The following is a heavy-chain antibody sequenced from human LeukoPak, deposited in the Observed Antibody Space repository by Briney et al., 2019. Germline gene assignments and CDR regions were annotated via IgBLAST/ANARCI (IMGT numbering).Heavy chain of an antibody. CDR3: ARGTNVVVVAATDY. Sequence: GGSLRLSCAASGFTFSSYSMNWVRQAPGKGLEWASSISSSSSYIYYADSVKGRFTISRDNAKNSLYLQMNSLRAEDTAVYYCARGTNVVVVAATDYWGQGTLVTVSS. D-gene: IGHD2-15*01. V-gene: IGHV3-21*01. CDR1: GFTFSSYS. CDR2: ISSSSSYI. J-gene: IGHJ4*02.